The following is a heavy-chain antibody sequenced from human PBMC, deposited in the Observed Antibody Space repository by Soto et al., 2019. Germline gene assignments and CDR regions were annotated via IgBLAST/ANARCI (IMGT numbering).Heavy chain of an antibody. D-gene: IGHD6-13*01. J-gene: IGHJ5*02. CDR1: GYTFINFD. CDR2: MNPGSGKT. CDR3: ARMASAGTLNWFDP. V-gene: IGHV1-8*02. Sequence: GASVKVSCKASGYTFINFDISWVRQAAGQGLEWLGWMNPGSGKTGYASKFQGRVAMTRDASTGTSHLELSSLTPDDTAVYYCARMASAGTLNWFDPRGQGPLVPVSS.